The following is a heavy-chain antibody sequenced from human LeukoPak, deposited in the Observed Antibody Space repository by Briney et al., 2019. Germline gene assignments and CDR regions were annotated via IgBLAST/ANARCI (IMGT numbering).Heavy chain of an antibody. Sequence: GGSLRLSCAASGFTFSSYAMSWVRQAPGKGLEWVSAIRGSGGSTYYAVSVKGRFTISRDNSKNTLYLQMNSLRAEDTAVYYCAKDSVRYYDSSGNFDYWGQGTLVTVSS. J-gene: IGHJ4*02. CDR1: GFTFSSYA. CDR2: IRGSGGST. V-gene: IGHV3-23*01. CDR3: AKDSVRYYDSSGNFDY. D-gene: IGHD3-22*01.